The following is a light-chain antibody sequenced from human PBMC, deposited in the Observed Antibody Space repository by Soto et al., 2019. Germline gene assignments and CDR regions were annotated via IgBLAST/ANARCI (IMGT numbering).Light chain of an antibody. Sequence: QLVLTQPPSASASLGASVTLTCTLSSGYSNYKVDWYQQRPGKGPRFVMRVGTGGIVGSKGDGIPDRFSVLGSGLNRYLTIKNIQEEDESDYHCGADHGSGSNFLSVVFGGGTQLTVL. J-gene: IGLJ2*01. CDR3: GADHGSGSNFLSVV. CDR1: SGYSNYK. V-gene: IGLV9-49*01. CDR2: VGTGGIVG.